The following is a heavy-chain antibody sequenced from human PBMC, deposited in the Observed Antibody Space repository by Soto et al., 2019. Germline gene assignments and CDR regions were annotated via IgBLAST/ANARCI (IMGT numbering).Heavy chain of an antibody. CDR1: GNSFTSYW. Sequence: EVQLVQSGAEVKKPGESLKISCKGSGNSFTSYWIGWVRQMPGKGLEWMGIIYPGDSDTRYSPSFQGQDGISADKSISTAYQQWSSLKASDTAMYYCARSGVGAKFYNWFDPWGQGTLVTVSS. V-gene: IGHV5-51*01. CDR2: IYPGDSDT. CDR3: ARSGVGAKFYNWFDP. J-gene: IGHJ5*02. D-gene: IGHD1-26*01.